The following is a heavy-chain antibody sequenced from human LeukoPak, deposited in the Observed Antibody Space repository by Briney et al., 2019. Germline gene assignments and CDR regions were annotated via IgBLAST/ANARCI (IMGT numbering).Heavy chain of an antibody. J-gene: IGHJ4*02. V-gene: IGHV3-7*01. CDR3: ARTRGYSYGYGFDY. D-gene: IGHD5-18*01. Sequence: PGGSLRLSCAASGFTFSSSWMSWVRQAPGKGLECVANIKQDGSEKYYVDSVKGRFTISRDNAKNSLYLQMNSLRAEDTAVYYCARTRGYSYGYGFDYWGQGTLVTVSS. CDR2: IKQDGSEK. CDR1: GFTFSSSW.